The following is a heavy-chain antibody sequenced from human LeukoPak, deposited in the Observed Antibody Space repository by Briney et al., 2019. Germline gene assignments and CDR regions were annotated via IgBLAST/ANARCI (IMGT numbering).Heavy chain of an antibody. CDR2: ISYDGSNK. Sequence: GGSLRLSCAASGFTFSSYGMHWVRQAPGKGLEWVAVISYDGSNKYYADSVKGRFTISRDNSKNTLYLQMNSLRAEDTAVYYCARDDEMYSSSWSLSWFDPWGQGTLVTVSS. D-gene: IGHD6-13*01. J-gene: IGHJ5*02. CDR3: ARDDEMYSSSWSLSWFDP. V-gene: IGHV3-30*03. CDR1: GFTFSSYG.